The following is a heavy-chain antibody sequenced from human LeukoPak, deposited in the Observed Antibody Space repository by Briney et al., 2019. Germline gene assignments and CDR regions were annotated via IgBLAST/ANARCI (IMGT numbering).Heavy chain of an antibody. V-gene: IGHV3-23*01. CDR3: ASSGDSGWYYDYYYGMDV. CDR1: GFTFSSYA. J-gene: IGHJ6*02. D-gene: IGHD6-19*01. CDR2: ISGSGGST. Sequence: GGSLRLSCAASGFTFSSYAMSWVRQAPGKGLEWVLAISGSGGSTYYADSVKGRFTISRDNSKNTLYPQMNSLRAEDTAVYYCASSGDSGWYYDYYYGMDVWGQGTTVTVSS.